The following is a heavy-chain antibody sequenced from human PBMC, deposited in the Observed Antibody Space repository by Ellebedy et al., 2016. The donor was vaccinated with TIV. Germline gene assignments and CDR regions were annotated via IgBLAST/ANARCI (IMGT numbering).Heavy chain of an antibody. Sequence: AASVKVSCKASGYTFTSYYMHSVRQAPGQGLEWVGIINPTAGSTSSAQKFQGRVTMTSDKSTRTVYMELRSLRSEDTAVYYCARAPSVDPHMDVWGQGTTVTVSS. D-gene: IGHD6-19*01. CDR1: GYTFTSYY. CDR2: INPTAGST. V-gene: IGHV1-46*01. CDR3: ARAPSVDPHMDV. J-gene: IGHJ6*02.